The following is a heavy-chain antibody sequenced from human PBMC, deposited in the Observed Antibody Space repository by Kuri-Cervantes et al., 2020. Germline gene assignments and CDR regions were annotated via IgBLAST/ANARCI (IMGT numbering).Heavy chain of an antibody. Sequence: ASVKLSCKASGYTFTSYDINRVRQATGQGLEWMGWMNPNSGNTGYAQKFQGRVTMTRNTSISTAYMELSSLRSEDTAVYYCARIGGSDKPNFDYWGQGTLVTVSS. V-gene: IGHV1-8*01. J-gene: IGHJ4*02. CDR3: ARIGGSDKPNFDY. D-gene: IGHD6-25*01. CDR1: GYTFTSYD. CDR2: MNPNSGNT.